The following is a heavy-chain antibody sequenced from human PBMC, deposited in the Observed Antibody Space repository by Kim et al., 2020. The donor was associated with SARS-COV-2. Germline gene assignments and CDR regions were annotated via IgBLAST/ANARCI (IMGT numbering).Heavy chain of an antibody. Sequence: SETLSLTCTVSGGSISSYYWSWIRQPPGKGLEWIGYIYYSGSTNYNPSLKSRVTISVDTSKNQFSLKLSSVTAADTAVYYCAREETDNYDGSGWDVWGQGTTVTVSS. CDR3: AREETDNYDGSGWDV. CDR1: GGSISSYY. CDR2: IYYSGST. J-gene: IGHJ6*02. V-gene: IGHV4-59*13. D-gene: IGHD3-22*01.